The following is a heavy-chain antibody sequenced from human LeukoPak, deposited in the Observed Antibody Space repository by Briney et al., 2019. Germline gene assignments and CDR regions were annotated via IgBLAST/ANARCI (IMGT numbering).Heavy chain of an antibody. CDR2: TYYRSKWHN. V-gene: IGHV6-1*01. CDR3: ARDCGHTLDC. CDR1: GDSVSSNTVA. Sequence: SQTLSLTCAISGDSVSSNTVAWNWIRQSPSRGLEWLGRTYYRSKWHNDYSLSLESRITVNADTAKNQFSLHLNSVTPEDPAVYFCARDCGHTLDCWGQGTLVTVSS. J-gene: IGHJ4*02. D-gene: IGHD2-21*01.